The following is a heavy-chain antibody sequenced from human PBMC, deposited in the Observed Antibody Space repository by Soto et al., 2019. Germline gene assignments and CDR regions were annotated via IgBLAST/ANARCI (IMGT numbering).Heavy chain of an antibody. V-gene: IGHV1-3*01. CDR1: GITFSTYA. D-gene: IGHD5-12*01. J-gene: IGHJ4*02. CDR2: INASNGNT. CDR3: ARAISGYVT. Sequence: QVQLVQSGAEVKKPGASVKVSCKASGITFSTYAIHWVRQAPGQGLEWMGWINASNGNTRYSQKFQGRVTLTRDTSASTTYMDLSSLRSEDTAIYYCARAISGYVTWGQGTLVTVSS.